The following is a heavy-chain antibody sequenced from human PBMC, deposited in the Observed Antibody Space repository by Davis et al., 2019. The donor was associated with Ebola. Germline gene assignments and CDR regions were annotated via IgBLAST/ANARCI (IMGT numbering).Heavy chain of an antibody. J-gene: IGHJ4*02. V-gene: IGHV3-9*01. Sequence: SLKISCAASGFTFDDYAMHWVRQAPGKGLEWVSGISWNSGSIGYADSVKGRFTISRDNAKNSLYLQMNSLRAEDTAFYYCTRSSGWYSGIDYWGQGALVTVSS. D-gene: IGHD6-19*01. CDR2: ISWNSGSI. CDR3: TRSSGWYSGIDY. CDR1: GFTFDDYA.